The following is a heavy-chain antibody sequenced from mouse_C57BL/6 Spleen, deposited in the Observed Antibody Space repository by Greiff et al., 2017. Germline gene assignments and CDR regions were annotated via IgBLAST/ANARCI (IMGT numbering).Heavy chain of an antibody. D-gene: IGHD4-1*01. J-gene: IGHJ2*02. CDR2: SRNKANAYTT. Sequence: EVKVVESGGGLVQSGRSLRLSCATSGFTFSDFYMEWVRQAPGKGLEWIAASRNKANAYTTAYSASVKGRFIVSSDTSQSLLYLPMNALRAENTAIYYCGRDDGSYIDYWGQGTSLTVSS. CDR1: GFTFSDFY. CDR3: GRDDGSYIDY. V-gene: IGHV7-1*01.